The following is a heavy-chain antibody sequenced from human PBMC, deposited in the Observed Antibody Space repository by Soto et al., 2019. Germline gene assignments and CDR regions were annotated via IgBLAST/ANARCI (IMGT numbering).Heavy chain of an antibody. CDR1: GGSISSGGYY. CDR2: IYYSGST. Sequence: SETLSLTCTVSGGSISSGGYYWSWIRQHPGKGLELIGYIYYSGSTYYNPSLKSRVTISVDTSKNQFSLKLSSVTAADTAVYYCARNAYTYYYDSTGYFQYXWGQGTTVTVS. V-gene: IGHV4-31*03. J-gene: IGHJ6*02. CDR3: ARNAYTYYYDSTGYFQYX. D-gene: IGHD3-22*01.